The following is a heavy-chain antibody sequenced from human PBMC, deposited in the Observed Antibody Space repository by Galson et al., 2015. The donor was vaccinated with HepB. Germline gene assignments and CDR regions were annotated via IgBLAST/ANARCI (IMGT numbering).Heavy chain of an antibody. V-gene: IGHV3-23*01. Sequence: PRLSCAASGFTFSSYAMSWVRQAPGKGLEWVSAISGSGGSTYYADSVKGRFTISRDNSKNTLYLQMNSLRAEDTAVYYCAKDWSEGGPYSSGWFDYWGQGTLVTVSS. J-gene: IGHJ4*02. CDR3: AKDWSEGGPYSSGWFDY. CDR2: ISGSGGST. CDR1: GFTFSSYA. D-gene: IGHD6-19*01.